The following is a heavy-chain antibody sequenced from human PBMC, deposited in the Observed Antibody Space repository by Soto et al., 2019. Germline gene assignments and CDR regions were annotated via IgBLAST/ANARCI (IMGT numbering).Heavy chain of an antibody. D-gene: IGHD6-19*01. CDR1: GGSISSSSYY. CDR3: ARQSGEYSSGWYSTKRGYWYFDL. J-gene: IGHJ2*01. CDR2: IYYSGST. V-gene: IGHV4-39*01. Sequence: QLQLQESGPGLVKPSETLSLTCTVSGGSISSSSYYWGWIRQPPGKGLEWIGSIYYSGSTYYNPSLKSRVPISVDTSKNQFSLKLSSVTAADTAVYYCARQSGEYSSGWYSTKRGYWYFDLWGRGTLVTVSS.